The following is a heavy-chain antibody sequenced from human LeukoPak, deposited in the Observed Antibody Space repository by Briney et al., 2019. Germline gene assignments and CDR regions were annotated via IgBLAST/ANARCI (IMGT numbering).Heavy chain of an antibody. V-gene: IGHV1-69*01. CDR2: IIPIFGTA. CDR1: GGTFSSYA. D-gene: IGHD6-25*01. J-gene: IGHJ4*02. Sequence: GASVKVSCKASGGTFSSYAISWVRQAPGQGLEWMGGIIPIFGTANYAQKFQGRVTITADESTSTAYMELSSLRSEDTAVYYCASGGGYRSLLYFDYWGQGTLVTVSS. CDR3: ASGGGYRSLLYFDY.